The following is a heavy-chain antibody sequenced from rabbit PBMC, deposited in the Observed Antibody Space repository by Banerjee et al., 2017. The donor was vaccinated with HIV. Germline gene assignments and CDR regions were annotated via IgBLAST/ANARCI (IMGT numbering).Heavy chain of an antibody. CDR2: TYAGYSGNI. CDR3: ARDLAGVIGWNFDL. J-gene: IGHJ4*01. D-gene: IGHD4-1*01. Sequence: QEQLEESGGDLVKPEGSLTITCTASGFAFSSTYYMCWVRQAPGKGLEWIGCTYAGYSGNIYYASWAKGRFTISKTSSTTVTLQMTSLTAADTATYFCARDLAGVIGWNFDLWGQGTLVTVS. V-gene: IGHV1S45*01. CDR1: GFAFSSTYY.